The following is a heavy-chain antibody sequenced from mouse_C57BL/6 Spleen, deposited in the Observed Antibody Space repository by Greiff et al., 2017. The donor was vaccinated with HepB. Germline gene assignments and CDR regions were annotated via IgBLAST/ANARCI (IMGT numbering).Heavy chain of an antibody. CDR1: GYAFSSSW. Sequence: QVHLKESGPELVKPGASVKISCKASGYAFSSSWMNWVKQRPGKGLEWIGRIYPGDGDTNYNGKFKGKATLTADKSSSTAYMQLSSLTSEDSAVYFCARYDGQAWFAYWGQGTLVTVSA. V-gene: IGHV1-82*01. D-gene: IGHD1-1*02. CDR3: ARYDGQAWFAY. J-gene: IGHJ3*01. CDR2: IYPGDGDT.